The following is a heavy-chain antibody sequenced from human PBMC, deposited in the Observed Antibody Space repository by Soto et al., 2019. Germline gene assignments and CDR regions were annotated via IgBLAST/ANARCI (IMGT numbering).Heavy chain of an antibody. D-gene: IGHD1-1*01. CDR1: GGSIGSGGFS. CDR3: PTRSTLDP. J-gene: IGHJ5*02. Sequence: SDNLSLTCAISGGSIGSGGFSWSWIRQPPGKGLEWIGHIYHTGSTYYNPSLNSRVTISVDRSKNQFSLKLTSVTAVFTAMNRRPTRSTLDP. CDR2: IYHTGST. V-gene: IGHV4-30-2*01.